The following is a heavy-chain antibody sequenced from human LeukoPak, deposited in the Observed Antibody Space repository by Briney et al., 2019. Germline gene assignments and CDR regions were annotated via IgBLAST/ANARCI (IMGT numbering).Heavy chain of an antibody. CDR1: GLTFSNYA. V-gene: IGHV3-23*01. Sequence: PGGSLRLSCAASGLTFSNYAMSWVRQAPGKGLEWVSGVSGSGDRTHYVDSVKGRFTISRDNSKNTLYLRMNSLRAEDTAVYHCAKDRDILTEDYIFDYWGQGTLVTVSS. CDR3: AKDRDILTEDYIFDY. D-gene: IGHD3-9*01. CDR2: VSGSGDRT. J-gene: IGHJ4*02.